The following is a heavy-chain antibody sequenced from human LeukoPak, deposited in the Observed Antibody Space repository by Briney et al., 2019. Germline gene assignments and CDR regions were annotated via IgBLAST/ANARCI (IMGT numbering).Heavy chain of an antibody. CDR3: VRSRAPPSPIEGKELDP. D-gene: IGHD2-15*01. CDR2: ISPNDNTV. J-gene: IGHJ5*02. Sequence: PGGSLRLSCSTSGFTFRSYEMRWFRQAPGKGLQLLASISPNDNTVHTLYAPRGPFDISRDNAKNSLHLHIDSLRGDDTAVYFCVRSRAPPSPIEGKELDPWGPGTLVTVSS. CDR1: GFTFRSYE. V-gene: IGHV3-48*03.